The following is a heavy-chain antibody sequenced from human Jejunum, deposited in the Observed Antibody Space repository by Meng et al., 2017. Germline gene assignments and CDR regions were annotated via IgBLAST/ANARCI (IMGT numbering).Heavy chain of an antibody. CDR3: STWYGGVPAGGFDY. Sequence: GGSLRLSCAASTYRFNEYAMGWFLQAPGKGLEWVSSINVNGENTYYGDSVKGRFFISRDNSKNTLYLQMNSLRVEDTAVYYCSTWYGGVPAGGFDYWGQGTMVTVSS. CDR1: TYRFNEYA. J-gene: IGHJ4*01. V-gene: IGHV3-23*01. CDR2: INVNGENT. D-gene: IGHD3-16*01.